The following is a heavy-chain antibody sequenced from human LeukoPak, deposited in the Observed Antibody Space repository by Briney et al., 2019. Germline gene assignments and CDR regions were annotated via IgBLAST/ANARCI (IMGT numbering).Heavy chain of an antibody. D-gene: IGHD3-3*01. CDR2: ISSSGSTI. CDR3: ARGRGDFWRGSLFDI. CDR1: GFTFSSYE. J-gene: IGHJ3*02. Sequence: PGGSLRLSCAASGFTFSSYEMNWVRQAPGKGLEWVSYISSSGSTIYYADSVKGRLTISRDNAKNSLYLQMNSLRAEDTAVYYCARGRGDFWRGSLFDIWGQGTMVTVSS. V-gene: IGHV3-48*03.